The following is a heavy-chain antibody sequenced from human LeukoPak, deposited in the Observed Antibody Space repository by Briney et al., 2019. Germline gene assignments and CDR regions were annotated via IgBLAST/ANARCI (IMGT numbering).Heavy chain of an antibody. V-gene: IGHV4-34*01. D-gene: IGHD3-3*01. CDR2: INHSGST. CDR1: GGSFSGYY. CDR3: ASRTHYDFWSGYYYYMDV. J-gene: IGHJ6*03. Sequence: SETLSLTCAVYGGSFSGYYWSWIRQPPGKGLEWIGEINHSGSTNHNPSLKSRVTISVDTSKNQFSLKLSSVTAADTAVYYCASRTHYDFWSGYYYYMDVWGKGTTVTVSS.